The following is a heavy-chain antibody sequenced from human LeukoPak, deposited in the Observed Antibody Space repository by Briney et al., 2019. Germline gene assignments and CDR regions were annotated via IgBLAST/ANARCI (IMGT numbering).Heavy chain of an antibody. Sequence: SETLSLTCTVSGGSISSYYWSWIRQPPGKGLEWIGYIYYSGSTNYNPSLKSRVTISVDTSKNQFSLKLSSVTAADTAVYYCARDHSGYDTYNWFDPWGQGTLVTVSS. CDR3: ARDHSGYDTYNWFDP. J-gene: IGHJ5*02. CDR2: IYYSGST. V-gene: IGHV4-59*01. D-gene: IGHD5-12*01. CDR1: GGSISSYY.